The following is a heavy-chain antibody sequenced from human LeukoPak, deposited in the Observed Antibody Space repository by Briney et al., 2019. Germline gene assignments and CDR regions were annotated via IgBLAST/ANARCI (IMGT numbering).Heavy chain of an antibody. V-gene: IGHV1-8*02. CDR2: MNPNSGNT. CDR3: ARAFGDYGGN. J-gene: IGHJ4*02. Sequence: ASVKVSCKASGYTFTGYYLHWVRQTPGQGLEWMGWMNPNSGNTGYAQKFQGRVTMTRNTSISTAYMELSSLRSEDTAVYYCARAFGDYGGNWGQGTLVTVSS. CDR1: GYTFTGYY. D-gene: IGHD4-17*01.